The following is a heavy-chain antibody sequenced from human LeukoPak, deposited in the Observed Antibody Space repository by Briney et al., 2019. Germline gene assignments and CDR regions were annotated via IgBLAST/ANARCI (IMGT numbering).Heavy chain of an antibody. Sequence: KRSETLSLTCTVSGGSISISSYYWAWIRQPPGRGLEWIGEINHSGSTNYNPSLNSRVTISVDTSKNQLSLKLSSVTAADTAVYYCAIARGGYSGYRRFDYWGQGTLVTVSS. D-gene: IGHD5-12*01. CDR2: INHSGST. J-gene: IGHJ4*02. CDR1: GGSISISSYY. V-gene: IGHV4-39*01. CDR3: AIARGGYSGYRRFDY.